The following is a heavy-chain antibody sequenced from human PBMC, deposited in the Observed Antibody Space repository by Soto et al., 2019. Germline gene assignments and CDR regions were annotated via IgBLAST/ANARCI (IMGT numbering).Heavy chain of an antibody. CDR2: IWYDGSNK. J-gene: IGHJ4*02. Sequence: QKYLVESGGGVVQPGGSLRLSCVASGSIFSGYGMHWVRQAPGKGLEWVAVIWYDGSNKYYADSVKGRFTISRDNSKNMLYQQMDSLRAENTAVYYCARDGIGGTVFRGFCDYWGQGTLVTVSS. CDR1: GSIFSGYG. CDR3: ARDGIGGTVFRGFCDY. D-gene: IGHD1-7*01. V-gene: IGHV3-33*01.